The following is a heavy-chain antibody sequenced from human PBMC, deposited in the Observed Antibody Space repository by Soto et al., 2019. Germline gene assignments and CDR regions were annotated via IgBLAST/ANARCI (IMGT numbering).Heavy chain of an antibody. J-gene: IGHJ2*01. D-gene: IGHD3-22*01. Sequence: PGESLKISCKVSGYSFPSYWIAWVRQMPGKGLEWMVSIHPGDSDTRYSPSFQGQVTISADKSISTAYLQWSSLKASDTAMYYCARPRYYYDSSVYPPPYWYFDLWGRGTLVTVSS. CDR1: GYSFPSYW. CDR2: IHPGDSDT. CDR3: ARPRYYYDSSVYPPPYWYFDL. V-gene: IGHV5-51*01.